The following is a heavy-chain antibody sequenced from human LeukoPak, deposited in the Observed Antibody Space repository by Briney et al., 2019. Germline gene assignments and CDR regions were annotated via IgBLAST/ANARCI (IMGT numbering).Heavy chain of an antibody. Sequence: PGGSLRLSCAASGFTVSSNYMSWVRQAPGKGLEWVANIQQDGSEIFYVDSVRGRFTISRDNAKNSLYLQMNTLRAEDTAVYYCARPSFVTGSYYPLWGQGTLVAVSS. J-gene: IGHJ4*02. CDR3: ARPSFVTGSYYPL. CDR2: IQQDGSEI. V-gene: IGHV3-7*01. D-gene: IGHD1-26*01. CDR1: GFTVSSNY.